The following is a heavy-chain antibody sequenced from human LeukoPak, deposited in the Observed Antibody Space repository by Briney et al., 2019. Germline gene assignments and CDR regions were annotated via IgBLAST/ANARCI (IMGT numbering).Heavy chain of an antibody. CDR3: ARRPWYFDL. Sequence: LSCAASGFTFSSYAMSWIRQPPGKGLEWIGEINHSGSTNYNPSLKSRVTISVDTSKNQFSLKLSSVTAADTAVYYCARRPWYFDLWGRGTLVTVSS. CDR1: GFTFSSYA. CDR2: INHSGST. J-gene: IGHJ2*01. V-gene: IGHV4-34*01.